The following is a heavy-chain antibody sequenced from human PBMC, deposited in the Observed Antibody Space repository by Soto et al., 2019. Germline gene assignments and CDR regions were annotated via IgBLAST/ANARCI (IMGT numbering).Heavy chain of an antibody. CDR2: IWYDGSNK. Sequence: GESLKISCAASGFTFSSYGMHWVRQAPGKGLEWVAVIWYDGSNKYYADSVKGRFTISRDNSKNTLYLQMNSLRAEDTAVYYCAREGVDMVRGVIITEEKPFDYWGQGTLVTVSS. CDR3: AREGVDMVRGVIITEEKPFDY. CDR1: GFTFSSYG. D-gene: IGHD3-10*01. J-gene: IGHJ4*02. V-gene: IGHV3-33*01.